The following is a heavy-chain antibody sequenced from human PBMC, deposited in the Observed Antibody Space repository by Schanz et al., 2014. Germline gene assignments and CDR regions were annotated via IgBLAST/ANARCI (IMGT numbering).Heavy chain of an antibody. D-gene: IGHD1-1*01. CDR2: ISDSGTYT. J-gene: IGHJ4*02. V-gene: IGHV3-11*06. CDR1: GFVFGDYY. Sequence: QVQVVQSGGGLVKPGGSLRLSCAASGFVFGDYYMTWIRQAPGKGLEWLSYISDSGTYTNYADSVKGRFTISRDNAKNSLYLLMNSLRAEDTAVCYCARDRRNADLDYWGQGTLVTVSS. CDR3: ARDRRNADLDY.